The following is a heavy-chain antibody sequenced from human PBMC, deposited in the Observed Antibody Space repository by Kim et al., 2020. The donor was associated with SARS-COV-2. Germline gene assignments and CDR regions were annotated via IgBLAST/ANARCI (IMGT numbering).Heavy chain of an antibody. V-gene: IGHV3-23*01. CDR3: AKSRGARPITMIEY. D-gene: IGHD3-22*01. CDR2: ISGSGGST. J-gene: IGHJ4*02. CDR1: GFTFSSYA. Sequence: GGSLRLSCAASGFTFSSYAMSWVRQAPGKGLEWVSAISGSGGSTYYADSVKGRFTISRDNSKNTLYLQMNSLRAEDTAVYYCAKSRGARPITMIEYWGQGTLVTVSS.